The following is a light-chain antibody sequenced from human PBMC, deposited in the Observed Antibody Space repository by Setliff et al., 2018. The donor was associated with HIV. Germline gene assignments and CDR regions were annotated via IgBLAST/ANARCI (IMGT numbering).Light chain of an antibody. CDR2: DVS. Sequence: QSALTQPASVSGSPGQSITISCTGTSSDVGGYNYVSWYQQHPGKAPKLMIYDVSKRPSGVSNRFSGSKSGNTASRTISGLQAEDEADYYCSSYTSGSTLGVFGAGTKVTVL. CDR3: SSYTSGSTLGV. V-gene: IGLV2-14*03. J-gene: IGLJ1*01. CDR1: SSDVGGYNY.